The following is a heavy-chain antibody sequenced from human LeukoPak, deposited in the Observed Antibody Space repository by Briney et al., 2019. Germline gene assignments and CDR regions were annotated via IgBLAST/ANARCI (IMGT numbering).Heavy chain of an antibody. D-gene: IGHD6-13*01. V-gene: IGHV3-48*04. CDR3: ARCQQLVPYYMDV. Sequence: GGSLRLSCAASGFTFSSYSMNWVRQAPGKGLEWVSYISSSSSTIYYADSVKGRFTISRDNAKNSLYLQMNSLRAEDTAVYYCARCQQLVPYYMDVWGKGTTVTVSS. J-gene: IGHJ6*03. CDR2: ISSSSSTI. CDR1: GFTFSSYS.